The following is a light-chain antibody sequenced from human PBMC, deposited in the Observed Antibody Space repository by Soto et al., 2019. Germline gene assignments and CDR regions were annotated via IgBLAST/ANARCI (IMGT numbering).Light chain of an antibody. CDR1: SSDVGGYTY. CDR3: SSYTPRSTLVV. J-gene: IGLJ2*01. V-gene: IGLV2-14*01. CDR2: DVS. Sequence: QSALTQPASVSGSPGQLITISCTGTSSDVGGYTYVSWYQQHPGRAPKLMIYDVSNRPSGISNRFSGSKSGNTASLTISGLQAEDEADYYCSSYTPRSTLVVFGGGTKVTVL.